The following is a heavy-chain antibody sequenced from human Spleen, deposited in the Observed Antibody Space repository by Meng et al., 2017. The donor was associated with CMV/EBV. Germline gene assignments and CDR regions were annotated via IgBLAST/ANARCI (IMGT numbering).Heavy chain of an antibody. Sequence: GESLKISCAASGFTFSSYAMSWVRQAPGKGLEWVSAISGSGGSTYYADSVKGRFTISRDNSKNTLYLQMNSLRAEDTAVYYCARDGPIFGVVTGFDYWGQGTVVTVSS. CDR1: GFTFSSYA. J-gene: IGHJ4*02. V-gene: IGHV3-23*01. CDR2: ISGSGGST. D-gene: IGHD3-3*01. CDR3: ARDGPIFGVVTGFDY.